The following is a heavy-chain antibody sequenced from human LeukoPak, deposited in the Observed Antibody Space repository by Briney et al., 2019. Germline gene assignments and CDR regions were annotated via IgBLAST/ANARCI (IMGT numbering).Heavy chain of an antibody. J-gene: IGHJ5*02. CDR2: ISGSGGST. Sequence: GGSLRLSCAASGFTFSSYAMSWVRQAPGKGLEWVSAISGSGGSTYYADSVKGRFTISGDNSKNTLYLQMNSLRAEDTAVYYCAKVPRAYCGGDCITWGQGTLVTVSS. CDR3: AKVPRAYCGGDCIT. D-gene: IGHD2-21*02. CDR1: GFTFSSYA. V-gene: IGHV3-23*01.